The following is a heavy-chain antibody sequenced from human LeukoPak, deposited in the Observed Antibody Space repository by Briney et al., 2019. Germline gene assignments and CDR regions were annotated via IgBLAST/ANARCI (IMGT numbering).Heavy chain of an antibody. CDR1: GDSITHYY. Sequence: SETLSLTCNVSGDSITHYYWSWVRQSPAKGLEWIGYVFYSGISRYNPSLESRVTVSLETSKSQFYLKLKSVTAADTAVYYCARLWFGDFPSPRGAFDIWGQGTVVSVSS. J-gene: IGHJ3*02. CDR3: ARLWFGDFPSPRGAFDI. CDR2: VFYSGIS. D-gene: IGHD3-10*01. V-gene: IGHV4-59*08.